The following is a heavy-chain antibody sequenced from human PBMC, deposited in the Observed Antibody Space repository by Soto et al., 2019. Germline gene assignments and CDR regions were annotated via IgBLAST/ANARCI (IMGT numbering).Heavy chain of an antibody. D-gene: IGHD5-12*01. CDR2: ISSSSSYI. CDR3: ARDGTYGGYSTSMDV. V-gene: IGHV3-21*01. J-gene: IGHJ6*02. CDR1: GSTFSSYS. Sequence: PGGSLRLSCAASGSTFSSYSMNWVRQAPGKGLEWVSSISSSSSYIYYADSVKGRFTISRDNAKNSLYLQMNSLRAEDTAVYYCARDGTYGGYSTSMDVWGQGTTVTV.